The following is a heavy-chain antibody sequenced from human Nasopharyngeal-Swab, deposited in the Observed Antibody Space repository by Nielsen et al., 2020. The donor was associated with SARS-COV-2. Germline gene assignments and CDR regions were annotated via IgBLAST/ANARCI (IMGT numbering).Heavy chain of an antibody. CDR2: IDWDDDK. V-gene: IGHV2-70*01. CDR3: ARMPVQLERPGDYYYYGMDV. D-gene: IGHD1-1*01. Sequence: SGPTLVKPTQTLTLTCTFSGFSLSTSGMCVSWIRQPQGKALEWLALIDWDDDKYYSTSLKTRLTISKDTSKNQVVLTMTNMDPVDTATYYCARMPVQLERPGDYYYYGMDVWGQGTTVTVSS. CDR1: GFSLSTSGMC. J-gene: IGHJ6*02.